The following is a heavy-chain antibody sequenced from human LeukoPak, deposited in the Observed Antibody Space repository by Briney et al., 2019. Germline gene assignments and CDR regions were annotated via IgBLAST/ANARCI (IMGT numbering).Heavy chain of an antibody. CDR1: EFSVGSNY. V-gene: IGHV3-66*01. CDR3: AKGAVGKTESSGYPPHFDY. J-gene: IGHJ4*02. D-gene: IGHD3-22*01. Sequence: PGGSLRLSCAASEFSVGSNYMTWVRQAPGKGLEWVSLIYSGGSTYYADSVKGRFTISRDNSKNTLYLQMNSLRAEDTAVYYCAKGAVGKTESSGYPPHFDYWGQGTLVTVSS. CDR2: IYSGGST.